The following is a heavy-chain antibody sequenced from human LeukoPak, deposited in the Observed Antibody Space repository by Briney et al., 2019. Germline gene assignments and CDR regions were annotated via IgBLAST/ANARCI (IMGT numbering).Heavy chain of an antibody. D-gene: IGHD1-26*01. CDR2: MYYSGSP. Sequence: PSETLSLTCTVSGGSISSYYWSWIRQPPGKGLEWIWYMYYSGSPNYNPSLESRGTTSVDTSKNQFSLKLTSVTAADTAVYYCARGGTVKWDLLALDYWGQGTLVTVSS. V-gene: IGHV4-59*01. CDR3: ARGGTVKWDLLALDY. J-gene: IGHJ4*02. CDR1: GGSISSYY.